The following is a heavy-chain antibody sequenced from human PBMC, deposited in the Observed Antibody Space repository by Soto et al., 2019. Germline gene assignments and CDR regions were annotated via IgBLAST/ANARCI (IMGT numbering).Heavy chain of an antibody. D-gene: IGHD3-10*01. V-gene: IGHV3-53*02. CDR2: IYAGGST. CDR3: ARSFDYGYIHH. J-gene: IGHJ4*02. Sequence: EVQLVETGGGLTQPGGSLRLSCENSGFTVNSDYMSWVRQAPGKGLEWVSIIYAGGSTYYADSVRGRFTISSENSRNTLYLQMNSLRVEDTAVYYCARSFDYGYIHHWGQGTLVTVSS. CDR1: GFTVNSDY.